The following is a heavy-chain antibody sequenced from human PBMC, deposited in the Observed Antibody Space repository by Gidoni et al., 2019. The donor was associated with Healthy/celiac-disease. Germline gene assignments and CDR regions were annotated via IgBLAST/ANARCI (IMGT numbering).Heavy chain of an antibody. Sequence: EVQLVESGGVLVQPGRSLRLSCAASGFTFVDYAIHWVRQAPGKGLEGVSGISWNSGSIGYADSVKGRFTISRDNAKNSLYLQMNSLRAEDTALYYCAKGEAQYYYYGMDVWGQGTTVTVSS. CDR1: GFTFVDYA. V-gene: IGHV3-9*01. CDR2: ISWNSGSI. J-gene: IGHJ6*02. D-gene: IGHD6-6*01. CDR3: AKGEAQYYYYGMDV.